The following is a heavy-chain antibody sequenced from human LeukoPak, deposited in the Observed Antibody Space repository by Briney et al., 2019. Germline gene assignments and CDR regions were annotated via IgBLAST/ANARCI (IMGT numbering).Heavy chain of an antibody. CDR2: IIPILGIA. J-gene: IGHJ4*02. V-gene: IGHV1-69*04. CDR1: GGTFSSYA. Sequence: SVKVSCKASGGTFSSYAISWVRQALGQGLEWMGRIIPILGIANYAQKFQGRVTITADKSTSTAYMELSSLRSEDTAVYYCARDLEVVTAILAYWGQGTLVTVSS. D-gene: IGHD2-21*02. CDR3: ARDLEVVTAILAY.